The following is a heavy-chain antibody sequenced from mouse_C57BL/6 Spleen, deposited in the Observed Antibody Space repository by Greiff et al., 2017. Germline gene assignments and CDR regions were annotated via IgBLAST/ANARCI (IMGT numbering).Heavy chain of an antibody. V-gene: IGHV1-82*01. Sequence: QVQLQQSGPELVKPGASVKISCKASGYAFSSSWLNWVKQRPGKGLEWIGRIYPGDGDTNYNGKFKGKATLTADKSSSTAYMQLSSLTSEDSAVYFCARGFITTVVARYFDVWGTGTTVTVSS. J-gene: IGHJ1*03. CDR3: ARGFITTVVARYFDV. CDR2: IYPGDGDT. CDR1: GYAFSSSW. D-gene: IGHD1-1*01.